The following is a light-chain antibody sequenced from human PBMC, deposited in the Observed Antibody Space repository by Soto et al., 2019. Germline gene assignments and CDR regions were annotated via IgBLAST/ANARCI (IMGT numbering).Light chain of an antibody. CDR3: SSYTTTNTYV. V-gene: IGLV2-14*01. CDR2: EVS. J-gene: IGLJ1*01. Sequence: QSVLTQPASVSESPGQSITISCTGTSSDVGGYNYVSWSQHHPGKAPKLMIYEVSHRPSGVSNRFSGSKSGNTASLTISGLQAEDEADYYCSSYTTTNTYVFGTGTKLTVL. CDR1: SSDVGGYNY.